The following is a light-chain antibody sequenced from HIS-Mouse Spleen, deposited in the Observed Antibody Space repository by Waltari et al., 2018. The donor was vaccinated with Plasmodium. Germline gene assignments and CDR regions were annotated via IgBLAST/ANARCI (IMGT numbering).Light chain of an antibody. CDR3: QQYNNWPRGT. Sequence: EIVMTQSPATLSVSPGERATLSCRASLSVSSNLSWYQQKPGQAPRRLLYGASTRATGIPARFSGSGSGTEFTLTISSMQSEDFAVYYCQQYNNWPRGTFGQGTKVEIK. CDR1: LSVSSN. V-gene: IGKV3-15*01. J-gene: IGKJ1*01. CDR2: GAS.